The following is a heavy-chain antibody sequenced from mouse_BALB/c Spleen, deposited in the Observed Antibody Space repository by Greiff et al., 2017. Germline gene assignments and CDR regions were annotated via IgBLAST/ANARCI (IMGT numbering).Heavy chain of an antibody. CDR2: ICSGGSYT. D-gene: IGHD2-2*01. V-gene: IGHV5-6*01. CDR1: GFTFSSYG. CDR3: AREQGYGCSMDY. J-gene: IGHJ4*01. Sequence: DVQLVESGGDLVKPGGSLKLSCAASGFTFSSYGMSWVRQTPDKRLEWVATICSGGSYTYYPDSVKGRFTISRDNAKNTLYLQMSSLKSEDTAMYYCAREQGYGCSMDYWGQGTSVTVSS.